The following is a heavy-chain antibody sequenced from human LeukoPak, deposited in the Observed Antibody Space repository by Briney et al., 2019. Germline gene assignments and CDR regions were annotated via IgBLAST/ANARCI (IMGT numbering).Heavy chain of an antibody. J-gene: IGHJ2*01. CDR3: ARDSTGFYSKVDL. V-gene: IGHV3-48*03. CDR1: GFTFSSYA. CDR2: IRGGGNAI. Sequence: PGGSLRLSCAASGFTFSSYAMSWVRQAPGKGLEWVSYIRGGGNAIHYADSVKGRFTISRDNAKNSLYLEMNGLRAEDTAIYYCARDSTGFYSKVDLWGRGTLVTVSS. D-gene: IGHD2-8*02.